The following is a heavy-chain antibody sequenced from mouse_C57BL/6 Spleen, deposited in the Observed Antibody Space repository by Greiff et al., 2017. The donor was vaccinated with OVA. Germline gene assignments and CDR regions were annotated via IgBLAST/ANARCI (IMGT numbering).Heavy chain of an antibody. D-gene: IGHD1-1*01. V-gene: IGHV1-55*01. J-gene: IGHJ2*01. CDR3: SSRGIYVYYFDY. CDR1: GYTFTSYW. CDR2: IYPGSGST. Sequence: QVQLQQPGAELVKPGASVKMSCKASGYTFTSYWITWVKQRPGQGLEWIGDIYPGSGSTNYTEKFKSKATLTVDTSSSTAYMQLSSLTSADSAVYYCSSRGIYVYYFDYWGQGTTLTVSS.